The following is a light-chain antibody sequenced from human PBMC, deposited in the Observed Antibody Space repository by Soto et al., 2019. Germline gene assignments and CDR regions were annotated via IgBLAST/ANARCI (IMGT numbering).Light chain of an antibody. Sequence: EMVLTQSPGTLSLSPGERATLSCRASQSLSNNIYLAWYQQKPGQAPRLLIYGASSRATGVPDRFSGGGSGTDFTLTISRLEPEDFAVYYCLQRSDWRTFGRGTKVDIK. J-gene: IGKJ1*01. V-gene: IGKV3D-20*02. CDR2: GAS. CDR3: LQRSDWRT. CDR1: QSLSNNIY.